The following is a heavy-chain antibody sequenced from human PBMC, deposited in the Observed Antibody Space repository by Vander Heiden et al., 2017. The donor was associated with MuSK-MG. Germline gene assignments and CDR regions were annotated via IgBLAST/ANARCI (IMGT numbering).Heavy chain of an antibody. CDR1: GGSISSGSYY. V-gene: IGHV4-61*02. J-gene: IGHJ5*02. Sequence: QVQLQESGPGLVTPSQTLSLTCTVSGGSISSGSYYWSWIRQPAGKGLEWIGRIYTSGRTNYNPARKSRVTISVDTSKNQFSRKLRSVTAAETAVYYCARARTTVTTGWFDPWGQGTLVTVSS. CDR2: IYTSGRT. D-gene: IGHD4-17*01. CDR3: ARARTTVTTGWFDP.